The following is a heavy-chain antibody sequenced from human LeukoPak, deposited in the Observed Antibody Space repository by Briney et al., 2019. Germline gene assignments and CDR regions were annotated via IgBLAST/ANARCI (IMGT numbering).Heavy chain of an antibody. V-gene: IGHV3-23*01. CDR1: GFTFSSYA. D-gene: IGHD2-2*01. J-gene: IGHJ6*03. CDR2: ISGSGGST. Sequence: GGSLRLSCAASGFTFSSYAMSWVRQAPGKGLEWVSAISGSGGSTYYADSVKGRFTISRDNSKNTLYLQMNSLRAEDTAVYYCAKSTISSTRCYWCYYYYMDVWGKGTTVTVSS. CDR3: AKSTISSTRCYWCYYYYMDV.